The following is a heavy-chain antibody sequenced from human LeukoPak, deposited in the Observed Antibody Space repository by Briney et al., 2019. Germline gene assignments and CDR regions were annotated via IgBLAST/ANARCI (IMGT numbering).Heavy chain of an antibody. CDR3: ARASNSYDINGWVPFDY. J-gene: IGHJ4*02. CDR1: GNSISSGDNY. D-gene: IGHD3-22*01. V-gene: IGHV4-61*02. Sequence: PSETLSLTCTVSGNSISSGDNYWRWIRQPAGKGLEWIGRIYTSGSTNYNPSRKSRVTISGDTSKNQFSLRLSSVTAAYSAVYCCARASNSYDINGWVPFDYWGQGTLVTVSS. CDR2: IYTSGST.